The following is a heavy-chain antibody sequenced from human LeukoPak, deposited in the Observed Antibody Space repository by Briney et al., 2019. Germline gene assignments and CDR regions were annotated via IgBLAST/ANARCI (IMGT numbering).Heavy chain of an antibody. V-gene: IGHV5-51*01. CDR3: ARSGQLLWVGDARRPYYYAIDV. CDR1: GYTFTNYR. CDR2: IYPGDSDT. D-gene: IGHD3-10*01. Sequence: GESLKISCKGSGYTFTNYRIGWVRQVPGKGLEWMGIIYPGDSDTRYGPSFQGQVTISADKSISTAYLQWSSLGASDTAIYYCARSGQLLWVGDARRPYYYAIDVRGQGTTVTVSS. J-gene: IGHJ6*02.